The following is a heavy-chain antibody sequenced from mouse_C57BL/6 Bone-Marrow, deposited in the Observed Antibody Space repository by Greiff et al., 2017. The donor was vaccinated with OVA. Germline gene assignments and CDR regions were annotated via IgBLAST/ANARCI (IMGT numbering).Heavy chain of an antibody. J-gene: IGHJ4*01. Sequence: QVQLQQPGAELVKPGASVKMSCKASGYTFTSYWITWVKQRPGQGLEWIGDIYPGSGSTNYNEKFKSKATLTVDTSSSTAYMQLSSLTSEDSAVFSCAREGLVYYYDSRDMDYWGQGTSVTVTA. CDR2: IYPGSGST. CDR1: GYTFTSYW. V-gene: IGHV1-55*01. CDR3: AREGLVYYYDSRDMDY. D-gene: IGHD1-1*01.